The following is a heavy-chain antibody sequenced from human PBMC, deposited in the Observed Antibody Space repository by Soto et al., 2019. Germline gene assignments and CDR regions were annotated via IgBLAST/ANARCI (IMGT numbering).Heavy chain of an antibody. CDR3: AQAGYSSSWYWFDP. CDR2: ISAYNGNT. J-gene: IGHJ5*02. V-gene: IGHV1-18*01. CDR1: GYTFTSYG. D-gene: IGHD6-13*01. Sequence: ASVKVSCKASGYTFTSYGISWVRQAPGQGLEWMGWISAYNGNTNYAQKLQGRVTMTTDTSTSTAYMELRSLRSDDTAVYYCAQAGYSSSWYWFDPWGQGTLVTVSS.